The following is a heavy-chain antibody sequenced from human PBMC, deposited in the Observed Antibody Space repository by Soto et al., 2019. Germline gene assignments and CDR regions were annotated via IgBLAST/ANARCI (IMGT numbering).Heavy chain of an antibody. CDR1: GFTFNSDA. V-gene: IGHV3-64*01. J-gene: IGHJ4*02. D-gene: IGHD6-6*01. CDR2: IASNGGNT. CDR3: ARRVCGSSSGYDF. Sequence: EVQLVESGRGLVQPGGSLRLSCAASGFTFNSDAMHWVRQAPGKGLEYVSAIASNGGNTYYANSVRGRFTISRDNSKNTLYLQMGSLRAEDMPVYYCARRVCGSSSGYDFWGQGTLVTVSS.